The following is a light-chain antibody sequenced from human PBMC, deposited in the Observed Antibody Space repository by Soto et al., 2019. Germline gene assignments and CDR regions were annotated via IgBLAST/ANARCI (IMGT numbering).Light chain of an antibody. CDR2: GVS. CDR1: SSDVGGYNY. J-gene: IGLJ1*01. Sequence: QSALTQPASVSGSPGQSITISCSGTSSDVGGYNYVSWYQQHPGKAPKLMIYGVSNRPSGVSDRFSGAKSGNAASLTISGLQADDEADYYRSSYTSSTAYVFGTGTKVTVL. CDR3: SSYTSSTAYV. V-gene: IGLV2-14*01.